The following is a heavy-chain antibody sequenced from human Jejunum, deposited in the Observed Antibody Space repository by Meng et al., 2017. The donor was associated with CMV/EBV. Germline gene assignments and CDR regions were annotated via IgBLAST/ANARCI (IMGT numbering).Heavy chain of an antibody. J-gene: IGHJ4*02. CDR2: TSGGGGTT. Sequence: RLESGGALGHPGGSLTLACVGFGFTFSSYGMTWVRQAPGKGLEWVSGTSGGGGTTYYADSVKGRFTISRDNSKNTLYLQMNSLRAEDTALYYCAAVGTTPEWGQGTLVTVSS. CDR1: GFTFSSYG. V-gene: IGHV3-23*01. CDR3: AAVGTTPE. D-gene: IGHD2/OR15-2a*01.